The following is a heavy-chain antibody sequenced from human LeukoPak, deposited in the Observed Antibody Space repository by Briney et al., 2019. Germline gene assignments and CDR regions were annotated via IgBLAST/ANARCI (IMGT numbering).Heavy chain of an antibody. CDR2: VSISSGTI. CDR1: GFTFSGHN. J-gene: IGHJ4*02. Sequence: HPGGSLRLSCAASGFTFSGHNMNWVRQAPGKGLEWISFVSISSGTIYYADSVNGRFRISRDNAKSSLDLEMNSLRAEDTAVYYCARAMSTFGGVRNYFDSWGQGALVTVSS. CDR3: ARAMSTFGGVRNYFDS. D-gene: IGHD3-16*01. V-gene: IGHV3-48*04.